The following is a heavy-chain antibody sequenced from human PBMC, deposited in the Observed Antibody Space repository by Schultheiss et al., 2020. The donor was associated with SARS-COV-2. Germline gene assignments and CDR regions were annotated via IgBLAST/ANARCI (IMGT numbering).Heavy chain of an antibody. V-gene: IGHV3-13*01. D-gene: IGHD3-22*01. CDR1: GFTFSSYD. Sequence: GGSLRLSCAASGFTFSSYDIHWVRQATGKGLEWVSAIGTAGDTYYPGSVKGRFTISRENAKNSLYLQMNSLRAGDTAVYYCARSPLVGDSSGYLFDYWGQGTLVTVSS. J-gene: IGHJ4*02. CDR3: ARSPLVGDSSGYLFDY. CDR2: IGTAGDT.